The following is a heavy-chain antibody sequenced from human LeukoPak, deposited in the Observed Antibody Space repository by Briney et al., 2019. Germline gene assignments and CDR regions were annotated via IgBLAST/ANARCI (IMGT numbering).Heavy chain of an antibody. V-gene: IGHV1-3*03. CDR3: ARARYETRIWPKSRYDYYHYMDV. J-gene: IGHJ6*03. CDR1: GFPFTSYA. CDR2: VNADNSNT. Sequence: ASVKVSCKASGFPFTSYAIHWVRQAPGQRLEWMGWVNADNSNTKYSQEFQGRVTITRDTSASTAYMELSSLRSEDMAVYYCARARYETRIWPKSRYDYYHYMDVWGKGTTVTVSS. D-gene: IGHD3-3*01.